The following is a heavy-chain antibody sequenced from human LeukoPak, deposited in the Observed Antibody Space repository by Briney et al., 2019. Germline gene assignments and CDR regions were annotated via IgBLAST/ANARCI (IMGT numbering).Heavy chain of an antibody. D-gene: IGHD3-22*01. V-gene: IGHV3-64*01. J-gene: IGHJ4*02. CDR2: ISSNGGST. CDR3: ARGSRNYYDISVYYYY. Sequence: GGSLRLSCAASGFTFSSYAMHWVRQAPGKGLEYVSAISSNGGSTYYANSVKGRFTISRDNSKNTLYLQMGSLRAEDMAVYYGARGSRNYYDISVYYYYWGQGTLVTVSS. CDR1: GFTFSSYA.